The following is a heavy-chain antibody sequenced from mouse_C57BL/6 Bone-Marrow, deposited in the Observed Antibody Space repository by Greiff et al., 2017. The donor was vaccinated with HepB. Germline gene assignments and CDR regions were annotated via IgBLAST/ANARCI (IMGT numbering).Heavy chain of an antibody. CDR1: GYTFTDYE. CDR3: TRGKGFAY. Sequence: VQLLESGAELVRPGASVTLSCKASGYTFTDYEMHWVKQTPVHGLEWIGAIDPETGGTAYNQKFKGKAILTADKSSSTAYMELRSLTAEDSAVYYCTRGKGFAYWGQGTLVTVSA. V-gene: IGHV1-15*01. CDR2: IDPETGGT. J-gene: IGHJ3*01.